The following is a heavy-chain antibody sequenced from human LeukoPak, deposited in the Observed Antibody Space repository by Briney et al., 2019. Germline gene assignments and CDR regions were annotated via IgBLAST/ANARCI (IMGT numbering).Heavy chain of an antibody. CDR1: GFTFSSYA. CDR3: AKDSTRTSSWELGDY. Sequence: GGSLRLSCAASGFTFSSYAMSWVRQAPGKGLEWVSTISGSGGSAYYADSVKGRFTISRDNSKNTLYLQMNSLRAEDTAVYYCAKDSTRTSSWELGDYWGQGTLVTVSS. CDR2: ISGSGGSA. V-gene: IGHV3-23*01. D-gene: IGHD6-13*01. J-gene: IGHJ4*02.